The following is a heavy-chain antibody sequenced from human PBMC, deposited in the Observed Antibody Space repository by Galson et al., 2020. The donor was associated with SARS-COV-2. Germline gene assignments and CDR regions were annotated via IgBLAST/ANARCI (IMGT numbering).Heavy chain of an antibody. V-gene: IGHV1-2*02. CDR3: AWDAPVEAAAGVAPLDY. Sequence: ASVQVSCKASGYTFTGYYMHWVRQAPGQGLEWMGWINPNSGGTNYGQKFQGRVTMTRDTAISTAYMELSRLRSDDTAVYYCAWDAPVEAAAGVAPLDYWGQGTRVTVSS. CDR2: INPNSGGT. D-gene: IGHD6-13*01. CDR1: GYTFTGYY. J-gene: IGHJ4*02.